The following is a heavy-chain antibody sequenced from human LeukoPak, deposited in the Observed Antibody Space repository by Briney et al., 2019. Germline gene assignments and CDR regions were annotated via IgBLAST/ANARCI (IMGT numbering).Heavy chain of an antibody. D-gene: IGHD3-10*01. CDR1: GFAFSTYG. CDR2: ISGSGANT. V-gene: IGHV3-23*01. Sequence: PGGSLRLSCTTSGFAFSTYGMAWVRQAPGKGLEWVSSISGSGANTNYADSVKGRRTISRDSSNNTLYLHMDRLRVDDTAVYFCAKRGVYDYGSHFDHWGQGALVTVSA. J-gene: IGHJ4*02. CDR3: AKRGVYDYGSHFDH.